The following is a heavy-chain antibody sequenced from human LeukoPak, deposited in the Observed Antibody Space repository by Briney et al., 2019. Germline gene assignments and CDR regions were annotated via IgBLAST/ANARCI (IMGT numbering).Heavy chain of an antibody. J-gene: IGHJ5*01. CDR3: ARDAITIFGVVINWFDS. CDR1: GDSITNTSYY. D-gene: IGHD3-3*01. V-gene: IGHV4-39*07. Sequence: PSETLSLTCSVPGDSITNTSYYWAWIRQPPGKGLEWIGSFFYSGTTHYTPSLRSRVSISVDTAKNQFSLKLSSVTAADTAVYYCARDAITIFGVVINWFDSWGPGTLVTVSS. CDR2: FFYSGTT.